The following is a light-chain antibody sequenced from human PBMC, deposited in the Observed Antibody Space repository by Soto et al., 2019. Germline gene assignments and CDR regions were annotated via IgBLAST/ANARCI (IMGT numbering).Light chain of an antibody. J-gene: IGLJ1*01. CDR3: NSFRVSHLYV. CDR1: SSDVGGYNA. CDR2: EVT. Sequence: QSVLSQPASVSGSPGQTITISCTGTSSDVGGYNAVSWYQHHPGKAPKLINYEVTHRPSGVSDRFSASKSGNTASLTISGLQAEDEADYYCNSFRVSHLYVFGTGTKVTVL. V-gene: IGLV2-14*01.